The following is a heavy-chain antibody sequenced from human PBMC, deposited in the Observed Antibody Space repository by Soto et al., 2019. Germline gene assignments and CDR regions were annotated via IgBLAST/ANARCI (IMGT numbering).Heavy chain of an antibody. CDR1: GFSVSGYW. CDR3: ARGSLY. Sequence: GGSLRLSCAASGFSVSGYWMHWVRQAPAKGPVWVSRIKYDGTITAYADPVKGRFTISRDTAKNTLYLQMNSLRVEDTAVYYCARGSLYWGQGTLVTVSS. CDR2: IKYDGTIT. J-gene: IGHJ4*01. V-gene: IGHV3-74*03.